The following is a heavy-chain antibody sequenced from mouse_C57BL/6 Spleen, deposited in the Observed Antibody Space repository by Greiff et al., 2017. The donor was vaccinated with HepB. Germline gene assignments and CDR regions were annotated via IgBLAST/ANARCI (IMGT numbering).Heavy chain of an antibody. J-gene: IGHJ4*01. D-gene: IGHD1-1*01. CDR1: GYAFSSYW. CDR2: IYPGDGDT. Sequence: QVQLQQSGAELVKPGASVKISCKASGYAFSSYWMNWVKQRPGKGLEWIGQIYPGDGDTNYNGKFKGKATLTADKSSSTAYMQLSSLTSEDSAVYFCARKYDGSSYAMDYWGQGTSVTVSS. V-gene: IGHV1-80*01. CDR3: ARKYDGSSYAMDY.